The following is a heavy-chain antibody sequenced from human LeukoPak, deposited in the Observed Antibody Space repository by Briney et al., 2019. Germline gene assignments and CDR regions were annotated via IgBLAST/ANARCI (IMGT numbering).Heavy chain of an antibody. J-gene: IGHJ4*02. D-gene: IGHD4-23*01. CDR1: GFSLSTSGVG. Sequence: SGPTLVNPTQTLTLTCTFSGFSLSTSGVGVGWIHQPPGKALEWLALIYWDDDRRYSPSLKTRLTITKDTSKNQVVLTMTNMDPVDTATYYCAHRSADYGGNSGYYFDYWGQGTLVTVSS. CDR2: IYWDDDR. V-gene: IGHV2-5*02. CDR3: AHRSADYGGNSGYYFDY.